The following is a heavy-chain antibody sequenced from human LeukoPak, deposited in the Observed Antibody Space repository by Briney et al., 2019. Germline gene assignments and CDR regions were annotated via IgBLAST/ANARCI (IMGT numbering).Heavy chain of an antibody. CDR1: GFTFSSYA. J-gene: IGHJ4*02. CDR3: AKGADYSDSSGYYHY. Sequence: GGSLRLSCAASGFTFSSYAMNWVRQAPGKGLEWVSAISGSAGSTYYADSVKGRFTISRDNSKNTLYLQMNSLRAEDTAVYYCAKGADYSDSSGYYHYWGQGTLATVSS. CDR2: ISGSAGST. V-gene: IGHV3-23*01. D-gene: IGHD3-22*01.